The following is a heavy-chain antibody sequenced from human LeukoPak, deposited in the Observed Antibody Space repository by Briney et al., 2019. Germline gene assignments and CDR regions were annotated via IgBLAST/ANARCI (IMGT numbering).Heavy chain of an antibody. J-gene: IGHJ1*01. Sequence: GGSLRLSCSASGFTFSSYGMHWVRQAPGKGLEWVAVISYDGSNKYYADSVKGRFTISRDNSKNTLYLQMNSLRAEDTAVYSCEKDLGQVVVADNRGYFQPWGQGTLVTVYS. CDR3: EKDLGQVVVADNRGYFQP. CDR1: GFTFSSYG. V-gene: IGHV3-30*18. CDR2: ISYDGSNK. D-gene: IGHD2-15*01.